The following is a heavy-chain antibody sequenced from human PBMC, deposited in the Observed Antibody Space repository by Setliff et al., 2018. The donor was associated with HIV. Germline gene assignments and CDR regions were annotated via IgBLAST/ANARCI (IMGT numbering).Heavy chain of an antibody. J-gene: IGHJ3*02. V-gene: IGHV4-4*02. Sequence: SETLSLTCAVSGGSISSSNWWSWVRQPPGKGLEWIGEIYHSGSTNYNPSLKSRVTISVDKSKNQFSLKLSSVTAADTAVYYCARSQDAKLGLDAFDIWGQGTMVTVSS. CDR1: GGSISSSNW. CDR3: ARSQDAKLGLDAFDI. D-gene: IGHD6-13*01. CDR2: IYHSGST.